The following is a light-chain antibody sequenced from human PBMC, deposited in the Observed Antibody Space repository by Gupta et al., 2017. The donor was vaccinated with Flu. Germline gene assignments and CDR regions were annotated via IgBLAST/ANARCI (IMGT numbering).Light chain of an antibody. CDR3: QSYDDSLTAYV. V-gene: IGLV1-40*01. CDR1: SYNIGAGHD. CDR2: GDN. J-gene: IGLJ1*01. Sequence: QSVLTPPPSVSGAPGQTVTISCTGGSYNIGAGHDVHWYKQLPGTAPKLLIYGDNNRPSEVPDRFSGSKSGTSASLAITGLKAEDEADFYCQSYDDSLTAYVFGGGTKVTVL.